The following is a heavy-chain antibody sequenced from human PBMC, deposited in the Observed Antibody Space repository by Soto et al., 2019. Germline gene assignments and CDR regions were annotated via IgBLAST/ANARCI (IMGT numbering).Heavy chain of an antibody. CDR3: ARDRRPRDGEQLWGGGLGDY. Sequence: QVQLVQSGAEVKKPGSSVKVSCKASGGTFSSYAISWVRQAPGQGLEWMGGIIPIFGTANYAQKFQGRVTITADESTSTAYMELSSLRSEDTAVYYCARDRRPRDGEQLWGGGLGDYWGQGTLVTVSS. D-gene: IGHD3-16*01. V-gene: IGHV1-69*12. CDR1: GGTFSSYA. J-gene: IGHJ4*02. CDR2: IIPIFGTA.